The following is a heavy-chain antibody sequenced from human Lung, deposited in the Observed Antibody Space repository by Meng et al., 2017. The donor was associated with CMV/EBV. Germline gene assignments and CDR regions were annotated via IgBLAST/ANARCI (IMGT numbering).Heavy chain of an antibody. CDR2: IYQRGSP. J-gene: IGHJ6*02. CDR1: GGSLSGHA. CDR3: ARGLGYCNSATCYSYFYYAMDV. Sequence: SXTLSLTSAVYGGSLSGHAWSWIRQPPGQGLEWIGDIYQRGSPNYNSSLKSRVTISLDTSRNQFSLNLKSLTAADGAVSFCARGLGYCNSATCYSYFYYAMDVWGQGTTVTVSS. D-gene: IGHD2-2*01. V-gene: IGHV4-34*01.